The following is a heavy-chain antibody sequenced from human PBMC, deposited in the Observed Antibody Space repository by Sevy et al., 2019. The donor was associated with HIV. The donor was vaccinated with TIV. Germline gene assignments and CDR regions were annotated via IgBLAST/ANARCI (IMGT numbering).Heavy chain of an antibody. CDR2: IYSGGTT. CDR1: GFTVSNNY. D-gene: IGHD6-13*01. Sequence: GGSLRLSCAASGFTVSNNYMNWVRQAPGKGLEWVSLIYSGGTTHYADSVKGRFTIYRDHCKNTMYLQMNSLRDADTAIYYYARDPTGIASTGGGWGQGTLVTVSS. CDR3: ARDPTGIASTGGG. J-gene: IGHJ4*02. V-gene: IGHV3-53*01.